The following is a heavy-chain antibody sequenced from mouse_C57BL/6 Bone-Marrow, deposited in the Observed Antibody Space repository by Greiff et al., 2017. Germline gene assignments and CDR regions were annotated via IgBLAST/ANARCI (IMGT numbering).Heavy chain of an antibody. J-gene: IGHJ4*01. CDR3: ARQALRSGDY. CDR1: GFTFSSYG. V-gene: IGHV5-6*01. Sequence: EVKLMESGGDLVKPGGSLKLSCAASGFTFSSYGMSWVRQTPDKRLEWVATISSGGSYTYYPDSVKGRFTISRDNAKNTLYLQMSSQKSEYTAMYYCARQALRSGDYWGQGASVTVSS. CDR2: ISSGGSYT.